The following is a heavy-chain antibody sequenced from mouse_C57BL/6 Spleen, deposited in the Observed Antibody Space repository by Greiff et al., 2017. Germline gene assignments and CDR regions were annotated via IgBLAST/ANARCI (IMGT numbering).Heavy chain of an antibody. J-gene: IGHJ4*01. V-gene: IGHV5-17*01. D-gene: IGHD1-1*01. Sequence: EVMLVESGGGLVKPGGSLKLSCAASGFTFSDYGMHWVRQAPEKGLEWVAYISSGSSTIYYSDTVKGRFTLSRDNAKNTLFRQITSQRSEDTAMYCCVRVGSNYYAMDYWGQGASVHGS. CDR2: ISSGSSTI. CDR3: VRVGSNYYAMDY. CDR1: GFTFSDYG.